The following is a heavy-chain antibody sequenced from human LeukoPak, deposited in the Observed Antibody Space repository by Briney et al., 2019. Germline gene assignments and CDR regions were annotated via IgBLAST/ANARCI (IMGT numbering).Heavy chain of an antibody. CDR3: ARVFRCTRGGSYCQYFDY. D-gene: IGHD1-26*01. Sequence: PGRSLRLSCAASGFTFSSYGMHWVRQAPGKGLEWVAVISYDGSNKYYADSVKGRFTISRDNAKNSLYLQMNSLRAEDTALYHCARVFRCTRGGSYCQYFDYWGQGTLVTVSS. J-gene: IGHJ4*02. CDR1: GFTFSSYG. CDR2: ISYDGSNK. V-gene: IGHV3-30*03.